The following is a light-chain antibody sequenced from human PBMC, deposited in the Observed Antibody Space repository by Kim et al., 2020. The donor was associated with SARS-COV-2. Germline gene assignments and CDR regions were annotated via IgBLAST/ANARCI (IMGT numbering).Light chain of an antibody. CDR3: AAWDDSVNGVV. J-gene: IGLJ2*01. CDR2: SDN. V-gene: IGLV1-44*01. CDR1: RSNIGTNA. Sequence: GQRVTVACSGSRSNIGTNAVNWYRQLPGTAPKLIVFSDNRRPSGVPDRFSGSRSGTSASLAISGLQSEDEADYYCAAWDDSVNGVVFGGGTQLTVL.